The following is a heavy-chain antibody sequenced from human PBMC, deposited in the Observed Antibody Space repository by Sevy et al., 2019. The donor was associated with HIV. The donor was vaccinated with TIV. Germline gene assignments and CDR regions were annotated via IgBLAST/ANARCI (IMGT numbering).Heavy chain of an antibody. D-gene: IGHD1-7*01. J-gene: IGHJ5*02. Sequence: SQTLSLTCAISGDSVSSDRATWNWIRQSPSRGLEWLGRTYYSSKWYNDYAVFVKGRISINPDTSKNQFSLQLNSVTAEDSAVYYCARTTATTDTWGQRTLVTVSS. V-gene: IGHV6-1*01. CDR3: ARTTATTDT. CDR2: TYYSSKWYN. CDR1: GDSVSSDRAT.